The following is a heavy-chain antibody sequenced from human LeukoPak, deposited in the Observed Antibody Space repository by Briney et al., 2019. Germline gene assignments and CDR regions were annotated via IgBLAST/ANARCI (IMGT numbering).Heavy chain of an antibody. CDR1: GFTFSSYS. D-gene: IGHD3-10*01. CDR2: ISSSSSYI. J-gene: IGHJ4*02. CDR3: ARLMVRGVDYYFDY. Sequence: GGPLRLSCAASGFTFSSYSMNWVRQAPGKGREWVSSISSSSSYIYYADSVKGRFTISRDNAKNSLYLQMNSLRAEDTAVYYCARLMVRGVDYYFDYWGQGTLVTVSS. V-gene: IGHV3-21*01.